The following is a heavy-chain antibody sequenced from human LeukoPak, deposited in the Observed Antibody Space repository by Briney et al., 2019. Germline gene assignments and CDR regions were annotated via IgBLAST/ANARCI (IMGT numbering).Heavy chain of an antibody. J-gene: IGHJ6*02. D-gene: IGHD3-3*01. CDR3: TRVRDFWSGGQYYGMDV. Sequence: GGSLRLSCAASGFTFSNYAMHWVRQAPGKGLEWVAVISYDGSNKYYADSVKGRFTISRDNSKNTLYLRMNSLRAEDTAVYYCTRVRDFWSGGQYYGMDVWGQGTTVTVSS. CDR2: ISYDGSNK. CDR1: GFTFSNYA. V-gene: IGHV3-30*04.